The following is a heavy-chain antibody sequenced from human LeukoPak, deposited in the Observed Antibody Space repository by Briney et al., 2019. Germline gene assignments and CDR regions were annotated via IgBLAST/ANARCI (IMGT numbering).Heavy chain of an antibody. CDR2: IYTSGST. CDR3: ARVRYSSSWRAFDI. V-gene: IGHV4-4*07. CDR1: GGSISSYY. J-gene: IGHJ3*02. D-gene: IGHD6-13*01. Sequence: SETLSLACTVSGGSISSYYWSWIRQPAGKGLEWIGRIYTSGSTNYNPSLKSRVTMSVDTSKNQFSLKLSSVTAADTAVYYCARVRYSSSWRAFDIWGQGTMVTVSS.